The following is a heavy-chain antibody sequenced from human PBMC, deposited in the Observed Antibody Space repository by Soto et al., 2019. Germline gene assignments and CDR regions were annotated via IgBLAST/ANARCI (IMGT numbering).Heavy chain of an antibody. CDR1: GFSLSTSGVG. V-gene: IGHV2-5*01. CDR3: AHSHFGVVIRDNWFDP. Sequence: QITLKESGPTLVKPTQTLTLTCTFSGFSLSTSGVGVGWIRQPPGKALEWLALIYWNDNKRYSPSLKSRLTITKDNSKIQVVLTMTKMDPVDTATYYCAHSHFGVVIRDNWFDPWGQGTLVTVSS. J-gene: IGHJ5*02. CDR2: IYWNDNK. D-gene: IGHD3-3*01.